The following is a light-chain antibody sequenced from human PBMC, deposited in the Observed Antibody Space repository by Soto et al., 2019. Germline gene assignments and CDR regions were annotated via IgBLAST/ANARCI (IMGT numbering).Light chain of an antibody. CDR3: QSYGSSLSGYV. CDR2: SNN. V-gene: IGLV1-40*01. J-gene: IGLJ1*01. Sequence: QSVLTQPPSVSGAPGQRVTISCTGSSSNIGAGYDVHWYQQLPGTAPKLLIYSNNNRPSGVPDRFSGSKSGTSASLAITGLQAADEADYYCQSYGSSLSGYVFGTGTKVTVL. CDR1: SSNIGAGYD.